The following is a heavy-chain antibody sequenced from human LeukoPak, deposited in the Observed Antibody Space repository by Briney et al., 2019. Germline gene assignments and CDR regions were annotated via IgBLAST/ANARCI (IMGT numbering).Heavy chain of an antibody. D-gene: IGHD4-17*01. V-gene: IGHV4-30-4*08. J-gene: IGHJ6*03. Sequence: SETLYLTCSVSGGSFSSGDFYWNWIRQSPGTGLEWIGYIYHSGSPYYNPSRKSLVSITIDAYKNQFSLKLSSVTAADTAMYYCARAKGITVTHDYSYYYIDVWGNGTTVTVSS. CDR2: IYHSGSP. CDR1: GGSFSSGDFY. CDR3: ARAKGITVTHDYSYYYIDV.